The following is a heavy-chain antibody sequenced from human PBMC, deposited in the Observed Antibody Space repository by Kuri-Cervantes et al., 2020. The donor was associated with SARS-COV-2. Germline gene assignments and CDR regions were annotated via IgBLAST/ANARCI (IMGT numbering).Heavy chain of an antibody. V-gene: IGHV4-34*01. CDR3: ARDRRIAAAGPDAFDI. Sequence: GSLRLSCAVYGGSFSGYYWSWIRQPPGKGLEWIGEINHSGSTNYNPSLKSRVTISVDTSKNQFSLKLSSVTAADTAVYYCARDRRIAAAGPDAFDIWGQGKTV. J-gene: IGHJ3*02. D-gene: IGHD6-13*01. CDR2: INHSGST. CDR1: GGSFSGYY.